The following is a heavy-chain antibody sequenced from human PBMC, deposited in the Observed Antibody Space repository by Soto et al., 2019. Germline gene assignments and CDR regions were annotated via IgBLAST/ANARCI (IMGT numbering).Heavy chain of an antibody. Sequence: EGQVLESGGGLVQPGGSLRLSCGASGFTFSNYAMNWVRQAPGKGLEWVSGISGRGSSTYYADSVKGRFTISRDNSQNTIYLQMNSLRAEDTAVYYCAREKYYYDKSGYYSSYLDSWGQGTPDTVSS. J-gene: IGHJ4*02. CDR2: ISGRGSST. D-gene: IGHD3-22*01. CDR1: GFTFSNYA. V-gene: IGHV3-23*01. CDR3: AREKYYYDKSGYYSSYLDS.